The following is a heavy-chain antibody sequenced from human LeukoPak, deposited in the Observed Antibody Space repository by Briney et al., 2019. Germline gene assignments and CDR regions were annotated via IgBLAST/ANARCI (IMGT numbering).Heavy chain of an antibody. V-gene: IGHV3-7*03. D-gene: IGHD3-10*02. CDR2: IKEDGSET. CDR1: GFTFSNYW. CDR3: ARDPYVSNFDY. J-gene: IGHJ4*02. Sequence: GGSRSLSWAASGFTFSNYWLSWFRQARGKGPEWMGNIKEDGSETYYVDSVKGRFTISRDNAQNSLYLHMHSLRVEDTAVYYCARDPYVSNFDYWGQGTLVTVSS.